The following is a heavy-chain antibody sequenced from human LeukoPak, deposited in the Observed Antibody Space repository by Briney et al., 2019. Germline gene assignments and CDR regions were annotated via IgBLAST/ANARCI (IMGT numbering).Heavy chain of an antibody. V-gene: IGHV4-4*07. CDR3: ARDSSGYYPNWFDP. D-gene: IGHD3-22*01. Sequence: SGTLSLTCTVSGGSISSYYWSWIRQPAGKGLEWIGRIYTSGSTNYNPSLKSRVTMSVDTSKNQFSLKLSSVTAADTAVYYCARDSSGYYPNWFDPWGQGTLVTVSS. CDR2: IYTSGST. CDR1: GGSISSYY. J-gene: IGHJ5*02.